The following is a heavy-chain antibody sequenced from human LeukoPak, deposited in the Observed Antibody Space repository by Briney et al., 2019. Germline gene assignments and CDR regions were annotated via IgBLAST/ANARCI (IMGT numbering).Heavy chain of an antibody. Sequence: SETLSLTCTVSGGSISSGSYYWSWIRQPPGKGLEWIGYIYYSGSTNYNPSLKSRVTISVDTSKNQFSLKLSSVTAADTAVYYCARGTRVLLWFGEMYMDVWGKGTTVTISS. CDR3: ARGTRVLLWFGEMYMDV. CDR2: IYYSGST. CDR1: GGSISSGSYY. V-gene: IGHV4-61*01. D-gene: IGHD3-10*01. J-gene: IGHJ6*03.